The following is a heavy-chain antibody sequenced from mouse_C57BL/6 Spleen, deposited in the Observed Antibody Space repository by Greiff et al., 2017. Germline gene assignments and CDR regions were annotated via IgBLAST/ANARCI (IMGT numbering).Heavy chain of an antibody. CDR1: GYTFTDYN. CDR2: INPNNGGT. CDR3: ARRGKKTGTWGY. Sequence: VQLKQSGPELVKPGASVKIPCKASGYTFTDYNMDWVKQSHGKSLEWIGDINPNNGGTIYNQKFKGKATLTVDKSSSTAYMELRSLTSEDTAVYYCARRGKKTGTWGYWGQGTTLTVSS. J-gene: IGHJ2*01. D-gene: IGHD4-1*01. V-gene: IGHV1-18*01.